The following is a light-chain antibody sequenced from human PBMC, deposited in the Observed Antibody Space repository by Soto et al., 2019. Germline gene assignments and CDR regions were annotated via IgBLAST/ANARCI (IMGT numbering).Light chain of an antibody. V-gene: IGLV2-8*01. J-gene: IGLJ2*01. CDR1: SSDVGGYNY. Sequence: HSALTQPASVSGSPGQSITISCTGTSSDVGGYNYVSWYQQHPGKAPKLMIYEVRERPSGVPDRFSGSKSGNTASLTVSGLQAEDEADYYCSSYAGNNNLLFGGGTKVTVL. CDR3: SSYAGNNNLL. CDR2: EVR.